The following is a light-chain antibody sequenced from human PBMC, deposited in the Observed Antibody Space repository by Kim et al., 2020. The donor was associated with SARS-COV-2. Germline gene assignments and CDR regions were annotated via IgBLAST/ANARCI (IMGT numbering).Light chain of an antibody. Sequence: VAPGQTVSITCSGDKLGDKYVSWYQQRPGQSPALVIYRDNKRPSGIPERFSGSNSGITATLTISGTHAMDEADYYCQAWDSSTFYVFGTGTKVTVL. J-gene: IGLJ1*01. CDR3: QAWDSSTFYV. CDR1: KLGDKY. V-gene: IGLV3-1*01. CDR2: RDN.